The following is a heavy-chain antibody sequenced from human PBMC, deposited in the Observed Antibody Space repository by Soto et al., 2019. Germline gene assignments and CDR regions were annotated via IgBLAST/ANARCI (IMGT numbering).Heavy chain of an antibody. CDR3: AKPSYLFGVDIIGAFDY. CDR2: SSGSGSTT. CDR1: GFTFSTYA. Sequence: LLQSGGGLVQPGGSLRLSCAASGFTFSTYAMSWVRQAPGKGLEWVSASSGSGSTTHYADSVKGRFTSSRDNSRNTLYLQMNSLRAEDTAVYYCAKPSYLFGVDIIGAFDYWGQGSLVTVSS. J-gene: IGHJ4*02. D-gene: IGHD3-3*01. V-gene: IGHV3-23*01.